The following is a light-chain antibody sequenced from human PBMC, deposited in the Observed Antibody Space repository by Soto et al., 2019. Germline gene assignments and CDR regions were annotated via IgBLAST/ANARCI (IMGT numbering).Light chain of an antibody. CDR2: EVS. Sequence: QSALTQPPSASGSPGQSVTISCTGTSSDVGGYNYVSWYQQHPGKAPKLMIYEVSKRPSGVPDRFSGSKSGNTASLTVSGRQAEDESDYYCSSYAGSFYVFGAGPKLTVL. J-gene: IGLJ1*01. CDR3: SSYAGSFYV. CDR1: SSDVGGYNY. V-gene: IGLV2-8*01.